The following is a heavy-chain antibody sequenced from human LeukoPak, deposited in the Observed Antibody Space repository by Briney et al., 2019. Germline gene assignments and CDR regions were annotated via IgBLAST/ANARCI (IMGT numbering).Heavy chain of an antibody. D-gene: IGHD2-8*02. V-gene: IGHV4-59*12. CDR2: IYYSGST. CDR3: ARMSWWYLKYYFDY. J-gene: IGHJ4*02. CDR1: GGSISSYY. Sequence: PSETLSLTCTVSGGSISSYYWSWIRQPPGKGLEWIGYIYYSGSTYYNPSLKSRVTISVDTSKNQFSLKLSSVTAADTAVYYCARMSWWYLKYYFDYWGQGTLVTVSS.